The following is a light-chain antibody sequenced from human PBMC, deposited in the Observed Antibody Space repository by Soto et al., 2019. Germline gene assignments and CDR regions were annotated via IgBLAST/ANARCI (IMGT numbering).Light chain of an antibody. CDR3: QQYNDYSAWT. J-gene: IGKJ1*01. CDR2: EAS. Sequence: DIQMTQSPSSLSASVGARVPTPCQASQDISNYLNWYQQKPGKAPTLLIYEASILQNGVPSRFSGTESGTEFTLTISSLRPDDFATYYCQQYNDYSAWTFGQGTKVDIK. CDR1: QDISNY. V-gene: IGKV1-5*03.